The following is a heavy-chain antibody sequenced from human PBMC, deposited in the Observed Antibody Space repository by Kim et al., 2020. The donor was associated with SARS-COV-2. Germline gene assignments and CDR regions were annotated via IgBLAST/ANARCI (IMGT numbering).Heavy chain of an antibody. D-gene: IGHD2-15*01. V-gene: IGHV3-11*05. Sequence: GGSLRLSCAASGFTFSDYYMSWIRQAPGKGLEWVSYISSSSSYTNYADSVKGRFTISRDNAKNSLYLQMNSLRAEDTAVYYCARDPGGRYSGEVVVSRDEYYYYGMDVWGQGTTVTVSS. CDR1: GFTFSDYY. CDR2: ISSSSSYT. CDR3: ARDPGGRYSGEVVVSRDEYYYYGMDV. J-gene: IGHJ6*02.